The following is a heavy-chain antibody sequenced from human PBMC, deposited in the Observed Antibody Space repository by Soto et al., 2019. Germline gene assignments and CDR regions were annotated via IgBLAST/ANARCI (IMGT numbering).Heavy chain of an antibody. CDR3: ALLYSSSWFDY. D-gene: IGHD6-13*01. CDR1: GFSLSTSGVG. CDR2: IYWDDDK. J-gene: IGHJ4*02. Sequence: QITLKESGPTLVKPTQTLTLTCTFSGFSLSTSGVGVGWIRQPPGKALEWLALIYWDDDKRYSPSLKSRLTIPKDAAKNQVVLTMTNMDPVDTATYYCALLYSSSWFDYWGQGTLVTVSS. V-gene: IGHV2-5*02.